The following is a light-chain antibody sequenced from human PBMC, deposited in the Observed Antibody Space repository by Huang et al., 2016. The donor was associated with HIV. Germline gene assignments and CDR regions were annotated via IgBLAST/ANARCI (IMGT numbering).Light chain of an antibody. CDR3: QQYNNWPPEVT. CDR1: QSGNTN. V-gene: IGKV3-15*01. J-gene: IGKJ5*01. Sequence: EIILPQSPATLSVSPGDRATLSCRASQSGNTNLAWYQQKPGQTPRLLIYGTSTRATGVPASFSGGGSGTEFTLTISSLQSVDFAGYYCQQYNNWPPEVTFGQGTRLEMK. CDR2: GTS.